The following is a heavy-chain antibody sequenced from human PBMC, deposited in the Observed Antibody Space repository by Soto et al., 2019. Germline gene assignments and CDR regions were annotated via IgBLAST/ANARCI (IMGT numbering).Heavy chain of an antibody. CDR3: ARNRGEATPYYYYYYMDV. J-gene: IGHJ6*03. Sequence: PSETLSLTCTVSGGSISSSSYYWGWIRQPPGKGLEWIGGIYHSGSTNYNPSLKSRVTISVDTSKNQFSLKLSSVTAADTAVYYCARNRGEATPYYYYYYMDVWGKGTTVTVSS. V-gene: IGHV4-39*07. CDR2: IYHSGST. D-gene: IGHD3-16*01. CDR1: GGSISSSSYY.